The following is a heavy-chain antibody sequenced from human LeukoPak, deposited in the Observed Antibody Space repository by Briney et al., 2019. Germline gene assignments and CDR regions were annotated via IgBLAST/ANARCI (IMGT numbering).Heavy chain of an antibody. CDR2: ISYSGST. Sequence: SETLSLTCTVSGDSISSSRHSWGWIRQPPGKRLEWIGSISYSGSTYYNPSLKTRVTMSVDTSENQFSLKLSSVTAADSTVYYCVRIYCTSTSCYGDSYYGMDVWGQGTTVTVSS. CDR3: VRIYCTSTSCYGDSYYGMDV. D-gene: IGHD2-2*01. J-gene: IGHJ6*02. CDR1: GDSISSSRHS. V-gene: IGHV4-39*01.